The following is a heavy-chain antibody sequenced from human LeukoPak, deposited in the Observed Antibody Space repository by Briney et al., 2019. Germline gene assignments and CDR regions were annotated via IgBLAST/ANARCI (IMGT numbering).Heavy chain of an antibody. CDR1: GGSFSGYY. D-gene: IGHD3-10*01. CDR3: ARARYYYGSGSYSSLPKWFDP. J-gene: IGHJ5*02. V-gene: IGHV4-34*01. CDR2: SNHSGST. Sequence: SETLSLTCAVYGGSFSGYYWSWIRQPPGKGVEGIGESNHSGSTSYNPSLKSRVTISVDTSKNQFSLKLSSMTAADTAVYYCARARYYYGSGSYSSLPKWFDPWGQGTLVTVSS.